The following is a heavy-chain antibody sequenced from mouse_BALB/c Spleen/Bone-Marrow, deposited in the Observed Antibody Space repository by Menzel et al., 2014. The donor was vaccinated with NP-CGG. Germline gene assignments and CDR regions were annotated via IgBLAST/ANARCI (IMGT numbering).Heavy chain of an antibody. V-gene: IGHV1-14*01. J-gene: IGHJ4*01. D-gene: IGHD1-2*01. CDR2: INPYNDGI. Sequence: EVQLQQSGPELVKPGASVKMSCKASGYTFTRYVIHWVRQKPGQGLERIGYINPYNDGIKYNEKFKGKATLTSDKSSSTAYMELSSLTSEDSAVYYCASGTPATSYYALDYWGQGTSFTVSS. CDR3: ASGTPATSYYALDY. CDR1: GYTFTRYV.